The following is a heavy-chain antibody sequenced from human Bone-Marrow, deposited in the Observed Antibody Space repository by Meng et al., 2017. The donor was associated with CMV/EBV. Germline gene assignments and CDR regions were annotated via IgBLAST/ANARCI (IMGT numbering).Heavy chain of an antibody. V-gene: IGHV4-39*07. CDR3: ARDVLWFGELLDY. Sequence: GSLRLSCTVSGGSISSSSYYWGWIRQPPGKGLEWIGSIYYSGSTYYNPSLKSRVTISVDTSKNQFSLKLSSVTAADTAVYYCARDVLWFGELLDYWGQGKRVTVSS. CDR1: GGSISSSSYY. CDR2: IYYSGST. J-gene: IGHJ4*02. D-gene: IGHD3-10*01.